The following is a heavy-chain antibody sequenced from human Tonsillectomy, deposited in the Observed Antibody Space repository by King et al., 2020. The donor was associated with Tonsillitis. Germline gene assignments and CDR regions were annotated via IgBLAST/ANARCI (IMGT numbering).Heavy chain of an antibody. Sequence: VQLVESGVEVKKPGASVKVSCQTSGYTFTNDGITWVRQAPGQGLEWVGWISVYSGNTNYAQKLQGRVTMTADTSTSTAYMELRSLTSDDTAVYYCARVISGGYRYYFDYWGQGTLVTVSS. J-gene: IGHJ4*02. D-gene: IGHD2-15*01. CDR2: ISVYSGNT. CDR1: GYTFTNDG. V-gene: IGHV1-18*04. CDR3: ARVISGGYRYYFDY.